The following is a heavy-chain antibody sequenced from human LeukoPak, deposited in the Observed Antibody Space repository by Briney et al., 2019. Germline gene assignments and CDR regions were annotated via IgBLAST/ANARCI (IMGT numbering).Heavy chain of an antibody. Sequence: PSETLSLTCTVSGGSISSYYWSWIRQPPGKGLEWIGYIYYGGSTNYNPSLKSRVTISVDTSKNQFSLKLSSVTAADTAVYYCARERCSSTTCYFDYWGQGTLVTVSS. CDR1: GGSISSYY. V-gene: IGHV4-59*01. D-gene: IGHD2-2*01. CDR2: IYYGGST. CDR3: ARERCSSTTCYFDY. J-gene: IGHJ4*02.